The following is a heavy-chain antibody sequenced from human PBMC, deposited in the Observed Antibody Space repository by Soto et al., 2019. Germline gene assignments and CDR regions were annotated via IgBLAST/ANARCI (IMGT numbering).Heavy chain of an antibody. CDR1: GGSISGYY. CDR3: ARLYGLDAFDI. CDR2: IYSGNT. J-gene: IGHJ3*02. Sequence: SETLSLTCTISGGSISGYYWTWIRQSPGKGLEYIGYIYSGNTNYNPSLNSRVTISVDTSKNQFSLKLSSVTAADTAVYYCARLYGLDAFDIWGQGTMVTASS. V-gene: IGHV4-59*08. D-gene: IGHD3-16*02.